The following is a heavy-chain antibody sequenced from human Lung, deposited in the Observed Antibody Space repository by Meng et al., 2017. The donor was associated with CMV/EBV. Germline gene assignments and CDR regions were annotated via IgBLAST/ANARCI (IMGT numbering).Heavy chain of an antibody. CDR2: ISSSDYI. J-gene: IGHJ6*02. CDR3: ARSATVTTLGSRYGMDV. Sequence: GGSLRLXCTASGFTFSDYSMNWVRQAPGKGLEWVSSISSSDYIYYADSVRGRFTISRDNAKHSLYLQMNSLRAEDTAVYYCARSATVTTLGSRYGMDVWGQGTXVTVSS. V-gene: IGHV3-21*01. CDR1: GFTFSDYS. D-gene: IGHD4-11*01.